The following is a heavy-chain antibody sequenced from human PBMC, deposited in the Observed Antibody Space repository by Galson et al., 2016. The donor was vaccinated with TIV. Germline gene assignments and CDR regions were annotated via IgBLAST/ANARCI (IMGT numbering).Heavy chain of an antibody. J-gene: IGHJ4*02. Sequence: SVKVSCKASGHTFTSCDMNWVRQAPGQGLEWMGWMNPNSGNTGYAVKFRGRVSMTRDTSINTAYLELSSLRSEDTAVYYCARGGHHGRGGNDLWGQGTLVTVSS. CDR3: ARGGHHGRGGNDL. CDR2: MNPNSGNT. D-gene: IGHD2-8*01. CDR1: GHTFTSCD. V-gene: IGHV1-8*01.